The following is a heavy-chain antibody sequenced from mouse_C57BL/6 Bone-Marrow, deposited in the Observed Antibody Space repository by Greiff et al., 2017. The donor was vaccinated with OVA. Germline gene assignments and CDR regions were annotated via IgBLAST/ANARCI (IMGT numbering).Heavy chain of an antibody. V-gene: IGHV14-4*01. CDR2: IDPENGDT. Sequence: EVQPQQFGAELVRPGASAQLSCTASGFNIKDDYLHWVKPRPEQGLEWVGWIDPENGDTEYAPKFQGKATITADTSSNTAYLQLSSLTSEDTAVYYCTTSYSQYYYAMDYWGQGTSVTVSS. CDR3: TTSYSQYYYAMDY. CDR1: GFNIKDDY. D-gene: IGHD2-10*01. J-gene: IGHJ4*01.